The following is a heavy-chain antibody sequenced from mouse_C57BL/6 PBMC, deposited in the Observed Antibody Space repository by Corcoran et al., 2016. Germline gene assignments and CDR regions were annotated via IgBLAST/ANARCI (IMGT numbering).Heavy chain of an antibody. CDR3: ASITTVPY. J-gene: IGHJ3*01. CDR2: IYTGDGDT. CDR1: GYAFSSYW. Sequence: QVQLQQSGAELVKPGASVKISCKASGYAFSSYWMNWVKQRPGKGLEWIGQIYTGDGDTNYNGKFKGKATLTADKSSSTAYMELRSLTSEDSAVYFCASITTVPYWGQGTLVTVSA. D-gene: IGHD1-1*01. V-gene: IGHV1-80*01.